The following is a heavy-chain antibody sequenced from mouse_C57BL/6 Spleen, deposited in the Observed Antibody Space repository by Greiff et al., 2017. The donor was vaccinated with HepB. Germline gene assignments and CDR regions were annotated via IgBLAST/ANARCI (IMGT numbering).Heavy chain of an antibody. CDR2: IYPGDGDT. J-gene: IGHJ3*01. V-gene: IGHV1-80*01. Sequence: QVQLQHSGAELVKPGASVKISCKASGYAFSSYWMNWVKQRPGKGLEWIGQIYPGDGDTNYNGKFKGKATLTADKSSSTAYMQLSSLTSEDSAVYFCARDGFYYYGSSPWFAYWGQGTLVTVSA. CDR1: GYAFSSYW. D-gene: IGHD1-1*01. CDR3: ARDGFYYYGSSPWFAY.